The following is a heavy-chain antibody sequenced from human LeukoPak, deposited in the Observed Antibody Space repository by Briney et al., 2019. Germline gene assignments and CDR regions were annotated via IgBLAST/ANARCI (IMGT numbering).Heavy chain of an antibody. V-gene: IGHV1-69*04. CDR3: ARDLAATDAFDI. J-gene: IGHJ3*02. CDR2: IIPILGIA. CDR1: GGTFSSYT. Sequence: GASVKVSCKASGGTFSSYTISWVRQAPGQGLEWMGRIIPILGIANYAQKFQGRVTITADKSTSTAYMKLSSLRSEDTAVYYCARDLAATDAFDIWGQGTMVIVSS. D-gene: IGHD2-15*01.